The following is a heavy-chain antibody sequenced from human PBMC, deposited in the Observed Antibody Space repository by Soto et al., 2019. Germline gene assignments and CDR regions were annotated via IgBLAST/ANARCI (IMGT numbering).Heavy chain of an antibody. D-gene: IGHD6-19*01. Sequence: QVQLVQSGAEVKKPGASVKVSCRASGYTFTSYEINWVRLATGQGLEWMGWVSPDSGNTGSVQKFQGRVTMTRNTSTRTAYMELSSLVSEDTAVYYCARLGAVAGTGLDYWGQGTLVTVSS. V-gene: IGHV1-8*01. J-gene: IGHJ4*02. CDR1: GYTFTSYE. CDR3: ARLGAVAGTGLDY. CDR2: VSPDSGNT.